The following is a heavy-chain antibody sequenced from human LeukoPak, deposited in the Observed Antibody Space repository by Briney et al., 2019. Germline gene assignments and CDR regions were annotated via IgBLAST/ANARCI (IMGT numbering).Heavy chain of an antibody. Sequence: ASVKVSCKASGYTFTSYYMHWVRQAPGQGLEWMGIINPSGGSTSYAQKFQGRVTMTRDTSTSTVYMELSSLRSEDTAEYYCARGGPGYCSSTSCYKLDYWGQGTLVTVSS. D-gene: IGHD2-2*02. CDR3: ARGGPGYCSSTSCYKLDY. V-gene: IGHV1-46*01. CDR1: GYTFTSYY. J-gene: IGHJ4*02. CDR2: INPSGGST.